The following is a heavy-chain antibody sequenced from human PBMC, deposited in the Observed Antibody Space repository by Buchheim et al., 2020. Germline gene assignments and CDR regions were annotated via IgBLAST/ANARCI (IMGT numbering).Heavy chain of an antibody. CDR1: GFTFSSYG. CDR2: IWYDGSNK. D-gene: IGHD3-10*01. CDR3: ARFSRYYGSGSYSAYGMDV. J-gene: IGHJ6*02. V-gene: IGHV3-33*01. Sequence: QVQLVESGGGVVQPGRSLRLSCAASGFTFSSYGMHWVRQAPGKGLEWVAVIWYDGSNKYYADSVKGRFTISRDNSKNTLYLQMNSRRAEDTAVYYCARFSRYYGSGSYSAYGMDVWGQGTT.